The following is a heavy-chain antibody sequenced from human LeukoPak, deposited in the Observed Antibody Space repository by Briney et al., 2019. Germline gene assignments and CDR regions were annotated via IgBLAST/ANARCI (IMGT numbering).Heavy chain of an antibody. Sequence: PSETLSLTCTVSRGSISSGNYYWSWIRQPAGKGLEWIGRFHTRGSTNYNPSLKSRVTISVDTSKNQFSLKLSSVTAADTAVYYCARRNDYSNLYYYYYYMDVWGKGTTVTVSS. J-gene: IGHJ6*03. CDR2: FHTRGST. V-gene: IGHV4-61*02. CDR1: RGSISSGNYY. CDR3: ARRNDYSNLYYYYYYMDV. D-gene: IGHD4-11*01.